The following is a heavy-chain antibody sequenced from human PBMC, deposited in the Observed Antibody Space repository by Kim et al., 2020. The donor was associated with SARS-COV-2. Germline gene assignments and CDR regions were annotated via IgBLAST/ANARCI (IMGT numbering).Heavy chain of an antibody. CDR1: GGSISSISYY. CDR2: INYSGRT. D-gene: IGHD6-13*01. J-gene: IGHJ4*02. CDR3: AKGGDGSSWFFDY. V-gene: IGHV4-39*01. Sequence: SETLSLTCTVSGGSISSISYYWGWMRQPPGKGLEWIGNINYSGRTYYNSSLKSRVTTSVDTSKNQLSLKLSSVTAADTAVYYCAKGGDGSSWFFDYWGPGTLATVSS.